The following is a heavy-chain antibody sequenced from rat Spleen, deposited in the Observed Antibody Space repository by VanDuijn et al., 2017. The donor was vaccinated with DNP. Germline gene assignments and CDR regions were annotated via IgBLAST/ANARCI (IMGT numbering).Heavy chain of an antibody. V-gene: IGHV6-8*01. D-gene: IGHD1-4*01. Sequence: EVQLVETGGSLVQPGKSLKLTCATSGFTFSNAWMHWVRQSPEKQLEWVAQIKAKSNNYATYYAESVKGRFTISRDDSKSSVYLQMNSLKEEDNAIYYCATGIDYWGQGVMVTVSS. CDR1: GFTFSNAW. CDR3: ATGIDY. J-gene: IGHJ2*01. CDR2: IKAKSNNYAT.